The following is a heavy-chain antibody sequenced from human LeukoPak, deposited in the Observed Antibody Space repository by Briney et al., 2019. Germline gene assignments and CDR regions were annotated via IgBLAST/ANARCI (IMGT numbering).Heavy chain of an antibody. CDR2: ISYDGSNK. CDR1: GFTFSSYA. Sequence: GGSLRLSCAASGFTFSSYAMHWVRQAPGKGLEWVAVISYDGSNKYYADSVKGRFTISRDNSKNTLYLQMNSLRAEDTAVYYCARAPRGYGSAAYYMDVWSKGTTVTVSS. J-gene: IGHJ6*03. D-gene: IGHD3-10*01. CDR3: ARAPRGYGSAAYYMDV. V-gene: IGHV3-30-3*01.